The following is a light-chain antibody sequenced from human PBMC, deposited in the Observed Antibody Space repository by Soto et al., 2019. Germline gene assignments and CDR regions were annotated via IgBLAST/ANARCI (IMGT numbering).Light chain of an antibody. CDR3: QQYGNSRVT. CDR2: GSS. J-gene: IGKJ1*01. CDR1: QSVSSSY. Sequence: EIVLTQSPGTLSLSPGERATLSCRASQSVSSSYLAWYQQKPGQAPRLLIYGSSSRATGIPDRFSGSGSGTDFTLTISRLEPEDFAVYYCQQYGNSRVTFGQGTKVEIK. V-gene: IGKV3-20*01.